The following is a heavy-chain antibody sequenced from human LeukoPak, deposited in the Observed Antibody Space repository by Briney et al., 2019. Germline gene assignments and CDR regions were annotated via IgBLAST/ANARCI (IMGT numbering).Heavy chain of an antibody. CDR3: ARQRRYCSGTNCYSGHDY. D-gene: IGHD2-15*01. J-gene: IGHJ4*02. CDR1: GFTVSSNY. V-gene: IGHV3-53*01. CDR2: IYSGGST. Sequence: GESLRLSCAASGFTVSSNYMSWVRLAPGKGLEWVSIIYSGGSTYYADSVKGRFTISRDNSKNTLYPQMNSLRVEDTAAYYCARQRRYCSGTNCYSGHDYWGQGTLVTVSS.